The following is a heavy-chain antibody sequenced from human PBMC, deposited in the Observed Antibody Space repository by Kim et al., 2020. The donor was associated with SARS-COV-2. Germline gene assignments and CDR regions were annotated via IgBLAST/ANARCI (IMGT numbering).Heavy chain of an antibody. J-gene: IGHJ3*02. CDR3: ARAPITMIVVVIGAFDI. D-gene: IGHD3-22*01. V-gene: IGHV4-31*02. Sequence: LKSRVTISVDTSKNQFSLKLSSVTAADTAVYYCARAPITMIVVVIGAFDIWGQGTMVTVSS.